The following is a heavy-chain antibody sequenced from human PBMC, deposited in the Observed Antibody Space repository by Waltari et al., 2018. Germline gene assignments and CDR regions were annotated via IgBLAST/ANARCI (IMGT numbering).Heavy chain of an antibody. CDR3: AKATSDY. CDR1: GFTFSSYG. V-gene: IGHV3-30*18. J-gene: IGHJ4*02. CDR2: IWYYGSNK. Sequence: QVQLVESGGGVVQPGRSLRLSCAASGFTFSSYGMHWVRQAPGKGLEWVAVIWYYGSNKYYADSVKGRFTISRDNSKNTLYLQMNSLRAEDTAMYYCAKATSDYWGQGTLVTVSS.